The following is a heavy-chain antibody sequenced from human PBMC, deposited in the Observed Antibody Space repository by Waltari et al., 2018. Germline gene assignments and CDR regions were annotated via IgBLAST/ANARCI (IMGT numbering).Heavy chain of an antibody. Sequence: QVQLQESGPGLVTPSGTLSLTCAVSGVSISSSNWWSWVRQPPGKGLEWLGEIHPSGTNNYNPSLKSRVTVSVDASKNQVALKLSSVTAGDTAVYYCGWSLSIQLGYWYVDLWGRGTLVTVSS. CDR2: IHPSGTN. D-gene: IGHD5-18*01. V-gene: IGHV4-4*02. J-gene: IGHJ2*01. CDR3: GWSLSIQLGYWYVDL. CDR1: GVSISSSNW.